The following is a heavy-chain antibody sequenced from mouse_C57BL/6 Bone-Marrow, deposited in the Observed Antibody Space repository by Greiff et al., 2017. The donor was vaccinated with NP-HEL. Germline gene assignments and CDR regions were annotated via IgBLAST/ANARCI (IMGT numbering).Heavy chain of an antibody. CDR3: ARSEDDGYYVGSDY. CDR1: GYTFTSYG. D-gene: IGHD2-3*01. Sequence: VQRVESGAELARPGASVKLSCKASGYTFTSYGISWVKQRTGQGLEWIGEIYPRSGNTYYNEKFKGKATLTADKSSSTAYMELRSLTSEDSAVYFCARSEDDGYYVGSDYWGQGTTLTVSS. V-gene: IGHV1-81*01. J-gene: IGHJ2*01. CDR2: IYPRSGNT.